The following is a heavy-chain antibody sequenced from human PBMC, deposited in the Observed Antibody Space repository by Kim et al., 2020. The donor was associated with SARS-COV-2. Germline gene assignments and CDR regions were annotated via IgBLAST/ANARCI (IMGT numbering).Heavy chain of an antibody. V-gene: IGHV3-23*01. CDR3: AKDATSASGSEYVWGSHHYSPFDS. Sequence: GGSLRLSCAASGFTFSSYAMSWVRQAPGKGLEWVSSISGPGTPYYTDSARGRLTLSTDNSKNTPYLQMNSLIDEDTAVYYCAKDATSASGSEYVWGSHHYSPFDSWGQGTLVAVSS. J-gene: IGHJ4*02. CDR1: GFTFSSYA. D-gene: IGHD3-16*02. CDR2: ISGPGTP.